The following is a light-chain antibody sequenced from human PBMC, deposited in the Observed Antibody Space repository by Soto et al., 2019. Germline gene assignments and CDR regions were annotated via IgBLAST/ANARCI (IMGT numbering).Light chain of an antibody. CDR2: AAS. V-gene: IGKV1-27*01. J-gene: IGKJ3*01. CDR1: QDIRNY. Sequence: DIPMTQSPSSLSVSVGDRVTITCRASQDIRNYLAWYQQKPGKVPKLLIYAASTLQSGVPSRFSGSGSGTDFTLTINSLQPEDIATYYCQQSYSRPLTFGPGTKVDIK. CDR3: QQSYSRPLT.